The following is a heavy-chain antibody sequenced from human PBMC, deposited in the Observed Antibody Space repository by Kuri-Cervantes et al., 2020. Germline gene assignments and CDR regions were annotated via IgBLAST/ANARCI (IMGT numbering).Heavy chain of an antibody. Sequence: GESLKISCAASGFTFDDYGMSWVRQAPGKGLEWVSGINWNGGSTGYADSVKGRFTISRDNSKNTLYLQMNSLRAGDTAVYYCAKTGGSTVTTRYLDVWGKGTTVTVSS. D-gene: IGHD4-17*01. CDR3: AKTGGSTVTTRYLDV. J-gene: IGHJ6*03. CDR2: INWNGGST. CDR1: GFTFDDYG. V-gene: IGHV3-20*04.